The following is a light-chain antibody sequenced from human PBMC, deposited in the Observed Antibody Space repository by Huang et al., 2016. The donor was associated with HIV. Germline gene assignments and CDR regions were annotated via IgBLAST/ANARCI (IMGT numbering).Light chain of an antibody. CDR1: QSLLSSNGNNY. J-gene: IGKJ2*01. Sequence: DIVMTQSPLSLPVTPGEPASISCRSSQSLLSSNGNNYLDWYQQKPGQSPQLLINLGSNGASGVPYRFSGGGAGTDFKLKISRVEAEDVGVYYCMQALQTPYTFGEGTKLEIK. V-gene: IGKV2-28*01. CDR3: MQALQTPYT. CDR2: LGS.